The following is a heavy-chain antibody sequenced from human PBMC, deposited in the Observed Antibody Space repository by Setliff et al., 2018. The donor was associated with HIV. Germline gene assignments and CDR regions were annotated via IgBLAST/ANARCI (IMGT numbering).Heavy chain of an antibody. Sequence: SGPTLVNPGESQGPTLTCTFSGFSLSTNGMGVGWIRQPPGKALEWLALIYWNDDKFYSPSLKSRLTITKDTSKNQVVLTMTNMDPVDTATYYCAHRLKLREYGDSDYFDYWGQGILVTVSS. D-gene: IGHD4-17*01. J-gene: IGHJ4*02. CDR1: GFSLSTNGMG. CDR3: AHRLKLREYGDSDYFDY. V-gene: IGHV2-5*01. CDR2: IYWNDDK.